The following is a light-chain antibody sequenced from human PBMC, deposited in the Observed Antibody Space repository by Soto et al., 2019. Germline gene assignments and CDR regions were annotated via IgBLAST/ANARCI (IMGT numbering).Light chain of an antibody. J-gene: IGKJ5*01. CDR1: QRVSKS. Sequence: DTLFTLCPATLSLSRRQRFTLSCRASQRVSKSLAWYQQKSGQAPRLLIYDASCRATGIPARFSGSGSGTDFTLTISRLEPEDFAVYYCQQYGSSPITFGQGTRLEI. V-gene: IGKV3-20*01. CDR3: QQYGSSPIT. CDR2: DAS.